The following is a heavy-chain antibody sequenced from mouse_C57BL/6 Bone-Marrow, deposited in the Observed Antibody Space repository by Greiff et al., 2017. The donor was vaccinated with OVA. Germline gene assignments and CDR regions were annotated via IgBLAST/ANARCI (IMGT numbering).Heavy chain of an antibody. J-gene: IGHJ1*03. Sequence: QVQLKQSGAELARPGASVKLSCKASGYTFTSYGISWVKQRTGQGLEWIGEIYPRSGNTYYNEKFKGKATLTADKSSSTAYMELRSLTSEDSAVYFCARRVYYYGSPWYFDVWGTGTTVTVSS. CDR1: GYTFTSYG. CDR2: IYPRSGNT. V-gene: IGHV1-81*01. D-gene: IGHD1-1*01. CDR3: ARRVYYYGSPWYFDV.